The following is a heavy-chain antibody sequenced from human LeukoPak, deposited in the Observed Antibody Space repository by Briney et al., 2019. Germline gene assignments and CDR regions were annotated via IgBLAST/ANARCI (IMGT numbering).Heavy chain of an antibody. D-gene: IGHD6-19*01. CDR1: GDSVSSNSAT. CDR3: ARQYEYSSGWYYFDY. CDR2: TYYRSKWYN. V-gene: IGHV6-1*01. Sequence: SQTLSLTCAISGDSVSSNSATWNWIRQSPSRGLEWLGRTYYRSKWYNDYAVSVKSRIIIKSDTSKNQFSLQLNSVSPEDTAVYYCARQYEYSSGWYYFDYWAREPWSPSPQ. J-gene: IGHJ4*02.